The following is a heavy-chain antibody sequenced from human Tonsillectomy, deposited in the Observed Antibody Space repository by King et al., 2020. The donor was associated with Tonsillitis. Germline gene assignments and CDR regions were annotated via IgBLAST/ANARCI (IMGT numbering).Heavy chain of an antibody. J-gene: IGHJ3*02. CDR2: INSDGSST. V-gene: IGHV3-74*01. D-gene: IGHD1-26*01. Sequence: VQLVESGGGLVQPGGSLRLSCAASGFTFSNYWVHWVRQAPGKGLVWVSLINSDGSSTSYADSLKGRFTISRDNAKNTLYLQMNSLRADDTAVYYCARDAGSYYKDAFDIWGQGTMVTVSS. CDR1: GFTFSNYW. CDR3: ARDAGSYYKDAFDI.